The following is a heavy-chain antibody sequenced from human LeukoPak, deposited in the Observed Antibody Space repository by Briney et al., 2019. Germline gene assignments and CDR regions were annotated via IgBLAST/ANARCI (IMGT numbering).Heavy chain of an antibody. CDR1: GFTFSNFW. V-gene: IGHV3-7*04. CDR2: IHPEGNEK. D-gene: IGHD1-1*01. CDR3: ARGDDFSGDH. J-gene: IGHJ4*02. Sequence: PGGSLRLSCATSGFTFSNFWMSWVRQAPGRGLEWVANIHPEGNEKYHVESVKGRFTISRDNARNLLFLQMNGLRVEDPAVYYCARGDDFSGDHWGQGTLVTVSS.